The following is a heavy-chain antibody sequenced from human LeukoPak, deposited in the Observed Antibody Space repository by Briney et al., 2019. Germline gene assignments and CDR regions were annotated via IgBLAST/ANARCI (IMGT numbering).Heavy chain of an antibody. CDR2: ISPNSGGT. CDR3: ARDLRGAAGSKGDTFDI. D-gene: IGHD6-13*01. V-gene: IGHV1-2*02. J-gene: IGHJ3*02. Sequence: ASVKVSCKASGYTFTGYYMHWVRQAPGQGLEWMGWISPNSGGTNYAQKFQGRVTMTRDTSISTAYMELSRLRSDDTAVYYCARDLRGAAGSKGDTFDIWGQGTMVTVSS. CDR1: GYTFTGYY.